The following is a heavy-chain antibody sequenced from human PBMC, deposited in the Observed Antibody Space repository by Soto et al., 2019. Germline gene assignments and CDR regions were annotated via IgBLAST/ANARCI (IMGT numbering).Heavy chain of an antibody. J-gene: IGHJ5*02. V-gene: IGHV4-39*01. CDR1: GGSISSSSYY. CDR2: IYYSGST. Sequence: SETLSLTCTVSGGSISSSSYYWGWVRQPPGKGLEWIGSIYYSGSTYYNPSLKSRVTISVDTSKNQFSLKLSSVTAADTAVYYCARRGRYFDWLLEENWFDPWGQGTLVTVSS. CDR3: ARRGRYFDWLLEENWFDP. D-gene: IGHD3-9*01.